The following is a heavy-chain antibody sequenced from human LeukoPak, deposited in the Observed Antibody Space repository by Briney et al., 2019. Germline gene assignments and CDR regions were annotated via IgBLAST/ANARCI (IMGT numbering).Heavy chain of an antibody. CDR2: IYSGSST. CDR3: AMAPGGYYLDY. Sequence: GGSLRLSCAASGFTLSNNYMSWVRQAPGKGLEWVSLIYSGSSTYYADSVKGRFTISRDNSKNTLYLQMNSLRAEDTAVYYCAMAPGGYYLDYWGQGTLVTVSS. CDR1: GFTLSNNY. V-gene: IGHV3-66*01. D-gene: IGHD3-10*01. J-gene: IGHJ4*02.